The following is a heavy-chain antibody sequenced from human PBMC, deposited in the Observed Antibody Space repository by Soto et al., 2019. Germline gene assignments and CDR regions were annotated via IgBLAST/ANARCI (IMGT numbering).Heavy chain of an antibody. CDR1: RCTFSTYA. Sequence: SVQVSCKSSRCTFSTYASSWVRQAPGQGREWMGGVTPIFGVANYEKKFQGRSTITADESTSTAYMEVSSLRSEDTAVYYCARDLAKGGGSAGFDYWGQGTLATVSS. CDR2: VTPIFGVA. J-gene: IGHJ4*02. CDR3: ARDLAKGGGSAGFDY. D-gene: IGHD1-26*01. V-gene: IGHV1-69*13.